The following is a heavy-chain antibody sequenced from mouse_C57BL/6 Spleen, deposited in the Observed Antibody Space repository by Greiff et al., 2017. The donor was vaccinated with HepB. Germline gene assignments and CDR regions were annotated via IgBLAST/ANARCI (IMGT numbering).Heavy chain of an antibody. V-gene: IGHV1-26*01. J-gene: IGHJ2*01. CDR3: ARWGDSSGPYYFDY. D-gene: IGHD3-2*02. CDR2: INPNNGGT. CDR1: GYTFTDYY. Sequence: VQLQQSGPELVKPGASVKISCKASGYTFTDYYMNWVKQSHGKSLEWIGDINPNNGGTSYNQKFKGKATLTVDKSSSTAYMELRSLTSEDSAVYYCARWGDSSGPYYFDYWGQGTTLTVSS.